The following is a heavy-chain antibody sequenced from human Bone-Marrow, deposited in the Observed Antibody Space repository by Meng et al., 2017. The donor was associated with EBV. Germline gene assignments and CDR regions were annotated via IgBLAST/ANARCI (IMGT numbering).Heavy chain of an antibody. V-gene: IGHV1-69*06. Sequence: VQSVTREAQGSKHGAWVQVACKTSGGPFSRDAISGGRQAPGQGLEWMGGLIPMLGAPNYAQKFQDRVTIIADKSMSIHYMELSSLRSDDTAVYYCASESGRGYTPDYWGRGTLVTVSS. CDR1: GGPFSRDA. CDR3: ASESGRGYTPDY. J-gene: IGHJ4*02. CDR2: LIPMLGAP. D-gene: IGHD3-10*01.